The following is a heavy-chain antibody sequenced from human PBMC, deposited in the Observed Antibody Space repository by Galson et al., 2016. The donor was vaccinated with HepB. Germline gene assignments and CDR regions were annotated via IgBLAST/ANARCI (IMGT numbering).Heavy chain of an antibody. CDR3: ARSVEGSFDY. J-gene: IGHJ4*02. CDR1: GFTFRSYS. Sequence: SLRLSCAASGFTFRSYSMNWVRQAPGKGLEWVPYISVHYTIYYADSVRGRFTISRDNAKNSVYLQMNSLRAEGTAVYFCARSVEGSFDYWGQGALVTVSS. V-gene: IGHV3-48*04. CDR2: ISVHYTI.